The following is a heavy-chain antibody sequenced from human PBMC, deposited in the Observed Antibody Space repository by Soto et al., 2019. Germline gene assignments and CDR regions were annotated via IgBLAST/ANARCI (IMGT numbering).Heavy chain of an antibody. CDR1: GGTFSSYA. J-gene: IGHJ6*02. CDR3: ARGDPESRYCSGGSCHPYYYYGMDV. CDR2: IIPIFGTA. V-gene: IGHV1-69*13. Sequence: SVKVSCKASGGTFSSYAISWVRQAPGQGLEWMGGIIPIFGTANYAQKFQGRVTITADESTSTAYMELSSLRSEDMAVYYCARGDPESRYCSGGSCHPYYYYGMDVWGQGTTVTVSS. D-gene: IGHD2-15*01.